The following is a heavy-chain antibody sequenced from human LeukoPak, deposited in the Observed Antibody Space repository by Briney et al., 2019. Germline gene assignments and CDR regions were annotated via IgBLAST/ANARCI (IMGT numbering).Heavy chain of an antibody. Sequence: SETLSLTCTVSGGSISSSSYYWGWIRQPPGKGLEWIGSIYYSGSTYYNPSFKSRVTISVDTSKNQFSLKLSSVTAADTAVYYCARHMYYYDSSGYPDYWGQGTLVTVSS. D-gene: IGHD3-22*01. CDR2: IYYSGST. CDR3: ARHMYYYDSSGYPDY. CDR1: GGSISSSSYY. V-gene: IGHV4-39*01. J-gene: IGHJ4*02.